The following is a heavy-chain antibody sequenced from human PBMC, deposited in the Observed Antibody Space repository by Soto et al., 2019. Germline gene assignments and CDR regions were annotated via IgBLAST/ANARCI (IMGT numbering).Heavy chain of an antibody. Sequence: GASVKVSCKASGYTFTSYGLSWARQAPGQGLEWRGWISAYNGNTNYVQSLQDRVSMTRDTSTSTVYMELRSLRSDDTAVYYCVREIESPGGFISLAYWGQGTPVPVSS. CDR2: ISAYNGNT. CDR1: GYTFTSYG. J-gene: IGHJ4*02. D-gene: IGHD1-1*01. CDR3: VREIESPGGFISLAY. V-gene: IGHV1-18*04.